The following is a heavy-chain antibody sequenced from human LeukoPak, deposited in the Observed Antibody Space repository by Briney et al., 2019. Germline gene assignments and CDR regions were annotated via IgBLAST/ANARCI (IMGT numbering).Heavy chain of an antibody. Sequence: GGSLRLSCAASGFTFTNAWMSWVRQAPGKGLEWVGRVKSKTDGATTDYAAPVKGRFTISRDDSKNTLYLQMNSLKTEDTAVYYCSTNTYSSYWGQGTLVTASS. CDR3: STNTYSSY. V-gene: IGHV3-15*01. CDR1: GFTFTNAW. D-gene: IGHD3-22*01. J-gene: IGHJ4*02. CDR2: VKSKTDGATT.